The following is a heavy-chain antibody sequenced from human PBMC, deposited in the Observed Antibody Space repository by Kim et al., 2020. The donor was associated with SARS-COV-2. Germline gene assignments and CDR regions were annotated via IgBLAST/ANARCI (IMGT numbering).Heavy chain of an antibody. V-gene: IGHV1-2*06. Sequence: ASVKVSCKASGYTFTGYYMHWVRQAPGQGLEWMGRINPNSGGTNYAQKFQGRVTMTRDTSISTAYMELSRLRSDDTAVYYCAREVTVGTQYYFDYWGQGTLVTVSS. CDR3: AREVTVGTQYYFDY. D-gene: IGHD1-7*01. J-gene: IGHJ4*02. CDR1: GYTFTGYY. CDR2: INPNSGGT.